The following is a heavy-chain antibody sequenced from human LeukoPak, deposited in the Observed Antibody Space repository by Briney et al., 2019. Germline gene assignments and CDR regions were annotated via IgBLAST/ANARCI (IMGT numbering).Heavy chain of an antibody. CDR1: GFTFRSYG. CDR2: IKQNGSEK. V-gene: IGHV3-7*01. D-gene: IGHD6-6*01. Sequence: PGGSLRLSCVASGFTFRSYGINWVRQAPGKGLEWVGNIKQNGSEKYYVDSVKGRITISRDNAKNSLYLQMNSLRAEDTAVYYCARAGYSSSSGPNYYYYYYMDVWGKGTTVTVSS. CDR3: ARAGYSSSSGPNYYYYYYMDV. J-gene: IGHJ6*03.